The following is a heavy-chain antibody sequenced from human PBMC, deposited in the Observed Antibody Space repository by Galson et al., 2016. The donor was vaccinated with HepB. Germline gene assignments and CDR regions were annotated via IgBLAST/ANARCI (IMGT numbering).Heavy chain of an antibody. CDR3: ARDMYTTARDY. CDR2: IKEDGTVD. Sequence: SLRLSCAASGFTFKTYWMSWIRQAPGKGLERVANIKEDGTVDNYVDSVKGRFTISRDNAKSSFYLQMNNLGAEDTGVYYCARDMYTTARDYWGQGTLVTVSS. V-gene: IGHV3-7*01. J-gene: IGHJ4*02. CDR1: GFTFKTYW. D-gene: IGHD2/OR15-2a*01.